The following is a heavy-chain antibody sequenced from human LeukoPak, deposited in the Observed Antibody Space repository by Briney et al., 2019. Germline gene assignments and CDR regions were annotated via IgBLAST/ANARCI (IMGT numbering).Heavy chain of an antibody. CDR1: GFTFSSYA. V-gene: IGHV3-23*01. CDR2: ISGSGGST. J-gene: IGHJ4*02. Sequence: PGGSLTLSCAASGFTFSSYAMSWVRQAPGKGLEWVSGISGSGGSTYYADSVKGRFTISRDNSKNTLYLQMTSLRAEDTAVYYCAKGGYYDSSGYGLGYYFDYWGQGTLVTVSS. CDR3: AKGGYYDSSGYGLGYYFDY. D-gene: IGHD3-22*01.